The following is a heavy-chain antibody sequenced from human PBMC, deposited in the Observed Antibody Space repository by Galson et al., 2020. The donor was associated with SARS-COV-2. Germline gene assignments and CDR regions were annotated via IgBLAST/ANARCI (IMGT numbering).Heavy chain of an antibody. CDR1: GFNFNEYV. Sequence: GGSLRLSCAASGFNFNEYVIHWVRQAPGKGLEGVAVIWFDGSHEDYADSVKGRFTISRDNTRNTMFLQMNNLRDEDTAVYYCAREGVSQYFDWLSYFDFWGQGTLVTVSS. J-gene: IGHJ4*02. D-gene: IGHD3-9*01. CDR3: AREGVSQYFDWLSYFDF. V-gene: IGHV3-33*01. CDR2: IWFDGSHE.